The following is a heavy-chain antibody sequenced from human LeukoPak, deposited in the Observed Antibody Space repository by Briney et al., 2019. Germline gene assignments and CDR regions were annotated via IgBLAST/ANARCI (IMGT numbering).Heavy chain of an antibody. J-gene: IGHJ4*02. CDR3: ARLPHPKNYYDSSGYYYDGY. CDR2: IYHSGST. D-gene: IGHD3-22*01. V-gene: IGHV4-38-2*01. Sequence: SSETLSLTCAVSGYSISSGYYWGWIRQPPGKGLEWIGSIYHSGSTYYNPSLKSRVTISVDTSKNQFSLKLSSVTAADTAVYYCARLPHPKNYYDSSGYYYDGYWGQGTLVTVSS. CDR1: GYSISSGYY.